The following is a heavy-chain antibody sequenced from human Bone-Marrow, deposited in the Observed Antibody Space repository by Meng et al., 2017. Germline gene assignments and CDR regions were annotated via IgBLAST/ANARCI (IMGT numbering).Heavy chain of an antibody. Sequence: LHESGPGLVKPSEPLSLTCNVPGGSIIGSCFYWCLIRQAPGKGLEWIGTLHDSGSTYYNPSLKSRVTISADTSNSQFSLKLSSVTAADTAVYYCAREWGTLATAADDYWCQGTLVTVSS. CDR2: LHDSGST. CDR1: GGSIIGSCFY. CDR3: AREWGTLATAADDY. V-gene: IGHV4-39*07. J-gene: IGHJ4*02. D-gene: IGHD6-13*01.